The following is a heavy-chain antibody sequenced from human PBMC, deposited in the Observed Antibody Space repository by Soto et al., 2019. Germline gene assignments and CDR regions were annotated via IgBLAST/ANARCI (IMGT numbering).Heavy chain of an antibody. J-gene: IGHJ4*02. V-gene: IGHV4-31*03. D-gene: IGHD3-22*01. CDR2: IYYSGST. CDR3: ARDSSGYSNGVFDY. CDR1: GGSISSGGYY. Sequence: TSETLSLTCTVSGGSISSGGYYWSWIRQHPGKGLEWIGYIYYSGSTYYNPSLKSRVTISVDTSKNQFSLKLSSVTAADTAVYYCARDSSGYSNGVFDYWGQGTLVTVSS.